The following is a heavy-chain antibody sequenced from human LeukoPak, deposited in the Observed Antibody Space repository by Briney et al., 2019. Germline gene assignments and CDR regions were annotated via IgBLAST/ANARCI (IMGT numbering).Heavy chain of an antibody. CDR2: IYPGDSDT. CDR3: ARPGYGRSKRYCSSTSCYTGGLDAFDI. Sequence: GESLKISCKGSGYSFTSYWIGWVRQMPGKGLEWMGIIYPGDSDTRYSPSFQGQVTISADKSISTAYLQWSSLKASDTAMYYCARPGYGRSKRYCSSTSCYTGGLDAFDIWGQGTMVTVSS. D-gene: IGHD2-2*02. CDR1: GYSFTSYW. J-gene: IGHJ3*02. V-gene: IGHV5-51*01.